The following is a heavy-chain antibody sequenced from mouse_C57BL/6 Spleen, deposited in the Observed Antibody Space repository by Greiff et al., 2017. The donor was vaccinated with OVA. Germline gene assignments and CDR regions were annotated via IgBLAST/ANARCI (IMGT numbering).Heavy chain of an antibody. J-gene: IGHJ1*03. CDR3: ARDRYYYGSSVYFDV. CDR1: GFTFSDYY. CDR2: INYDGSST. Sequence: EVQLVESEGGLVQPGSSMKLSCTASGFTFSDYYMAWVRPVPEKGLEWVANINYDGSSTYYLDSLKSRFIISRDNAKNILYLQMSSLKSEDTATYYCARDRYYYGSSVYFDVWGTGTTVTVSS. D-gene: IGHD1-1*01. V-gene: IGHV5-16*01.